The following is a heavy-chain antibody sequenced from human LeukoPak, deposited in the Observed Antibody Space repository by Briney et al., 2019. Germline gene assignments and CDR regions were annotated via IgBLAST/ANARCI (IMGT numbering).Heavy chain of an antibody. J-gene: IGHJ4*02. Sequence: GRSLRLSCAVSVFTFSSYAMHWVRQAPGKGLEWVAVISYDGINKYYADSVKGRFTISRDNSKNTLYLQMNSLRAEDTAVYYCARALYYYDSSGYGPGFDYWGQGTLVTVSS. CDR2: ISYDGINK. D-gene: IGHD3-22*01. CDR3: ARALYYYDSSGYGPGFDY. V-gene: IGHV3-30-3*01. CDR1: VFTFSSYA.